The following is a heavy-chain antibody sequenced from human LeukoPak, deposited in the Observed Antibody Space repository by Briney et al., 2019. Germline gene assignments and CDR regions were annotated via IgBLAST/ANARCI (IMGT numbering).Heavy chain of an antibody. J-gene: IGHJ4*02. CDR3: ARSAPGDYAYNY. D-gene: IGHD4-17*01. V-gene: IGHV4-4*07. CDR1: GGSIRSYY. Sequence: PSETLSLTCTASGGSIRSYYWSWIRQPAGKGLEWIGRIYTSRSTNYNPSLKSRVTISVDKSKNQFSLKRSSVTAADTAVYYCARSAPGDYAYNYWGQGTLVTVSS. CDR2: IYTSRST.